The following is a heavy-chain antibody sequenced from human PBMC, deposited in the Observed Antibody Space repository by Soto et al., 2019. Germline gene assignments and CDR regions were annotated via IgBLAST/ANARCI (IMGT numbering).Heavy chain of an antibody. J-gene: IGHJ4*02. Sequence: SETLSLTCTVSGGSISSGGYYWSWIRQHPGKGLEWIGYIYYSGSTYYNPSLKSRVTISVDTSKNQFSLKLSSVTAADTAVFYCARDRAILTGYFDYWGQGTLVTVSS. CDR2: IYYSGST. CDR1: GGSISSGGYY. CDR3: ARDRAILTGYFDY. V-gene: IGHV4-31*03. D-gene: IGHD3-9*01.